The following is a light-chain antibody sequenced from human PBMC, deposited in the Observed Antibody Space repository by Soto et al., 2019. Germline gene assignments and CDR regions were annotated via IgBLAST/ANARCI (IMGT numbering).Light chain of an antibody. CDR2: GAS. CDR1: QSVSSN. V-gene: IGKV3-15*01. Sequence: EIVMTQSPATLSVSPGERATLSCRASQSVSSNLAWYQQKPGQAPRLLIYGASTRATGIPARFSGSGSGTEFTLTISSLQSEDFAVYYCQLYNTWPPRYTFGQGTKLEIK. J-gene: IGKJ2*01. CDR3: QLYNTWPPRYT.